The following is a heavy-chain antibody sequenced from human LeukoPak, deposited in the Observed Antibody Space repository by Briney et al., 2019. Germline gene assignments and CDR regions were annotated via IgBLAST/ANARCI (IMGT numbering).Heavy chain of an antibody. CDR2: IYYSGST. Sequence: PSETLSLTCAVSGYSISSSNWWGWIRQPPGKGLEWIGYIYYSGSTYYNPSLKSRVTMSVDTSKNQFSLKLSSVTAVDTAVHYCARRMTTRAFDIWGQGTMVTVSS. CDR1: GYSISSSNW. CDR3: ARRMTTRAFDI. J-gene: IGHJ3*02. V-gene: IGHV4-28*01. D-gene: IGHD1-14*01.